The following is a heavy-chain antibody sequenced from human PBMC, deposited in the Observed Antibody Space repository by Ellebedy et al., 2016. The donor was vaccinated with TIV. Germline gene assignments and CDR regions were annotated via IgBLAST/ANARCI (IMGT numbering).Heavy chain of an antibody. D-gene: IGHD3-9*01. V-gene: IGHV1-69*13. J-gene: IGHJ4*02. CDR3: AAYHVYDILTGYYLGYFDY. CDR2: IIPIFGTA. CDR1: GGTFSSYA. Sequence: SVKVSXXASGGTFSSYAISWVRQAPGQGLEWMGGIIPIFGTANYAQKFQGRVTITADESTSTAYMELSSLRSEDTAVYYCAAYHVYDILTGYYLGYFDYWGQGTLVTVSS.